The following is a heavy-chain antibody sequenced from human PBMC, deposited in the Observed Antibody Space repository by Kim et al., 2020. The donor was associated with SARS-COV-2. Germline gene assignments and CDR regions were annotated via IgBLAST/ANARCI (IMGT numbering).Heavy chain of an antibody. D-gene: IGHD2-2*01. CDR2: IIPSLGIA. CDR1: GGTFSSYA. J-gene: IGHJ3*02. Sequence: SVKVSCKASGGTFSSYAISWVRQAPGQGLEWMGRIIPSLGIANYAQKFKGRGTITADKSTSTAYMELSSLRSEDTAVYYCARERERPGGYCSSTSCHGGAFDIWGQGTMVTVSS. V-gene: IGHV1-69*04. CDR3: ARERERPGGYCSSTSCHGGAFDI.